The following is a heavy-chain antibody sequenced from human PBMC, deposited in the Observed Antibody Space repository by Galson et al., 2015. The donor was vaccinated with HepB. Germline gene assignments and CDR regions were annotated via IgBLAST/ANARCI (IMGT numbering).Heavy chain of an antibody. Sequence: SLRLSCASSGFTVGDYTMSWFRQAPGEGLEWVGFIRNKAYGGTTLYAASVKGRFTISRDDSKSIAYLQMNSLKTEDTAVYYCTREVHPGDYAFDYWGQGTLVTVSS. CDR3: TREVHPGDYAFDY. CDR2: IRNKAYGGTT. D-gene: IGHD4-17*01. V-gene: IGHV3-49*03. CDR1: GFTVGDYT. J-gene: IGHJ4*02.